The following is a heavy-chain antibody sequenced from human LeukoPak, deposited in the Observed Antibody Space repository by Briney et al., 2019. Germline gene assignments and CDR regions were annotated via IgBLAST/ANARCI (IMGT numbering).Heavy chain of an antibody. CDR2: IYYSGST. CDR1: GGSISSYY. Sequence: SETLSLTCTVSGGSISSYYWSWIRQPPGKGLEWIGYIYYSGSTNYNPSLKSRVTISVDTSKNQFSLKLSSVTAADTAVYYCARVYYYDSSDYYYFDYWGQGTLVTVSS. J-gene: IGHJ4*02. V-gene: IGHV4-59*01. D-gene: IGHD3-22*01. CDR3: ARVYYYDSSDYYYFDY.